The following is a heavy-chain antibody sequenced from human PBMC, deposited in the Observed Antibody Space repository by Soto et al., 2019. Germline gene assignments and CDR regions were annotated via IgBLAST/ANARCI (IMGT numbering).Heavy chain of an antibody. J-gene: IGHJ6*02. Sequence: SETLSLTCAVSGGSISSGGYSWSWIRQPPGKGLEWIGYIYHSGSTYYNPSLKSRVTISVDTSKNQFSLKLSSVTAADTAVYYCARRLYYDSSGFEGGGMDFWGQGTTVTVSS. CDR3: ARRLYYDSSGFEGGGMDF. V-gene: IGHV4-30-2*03. CDR1: GGSISSGGYS. D-gene: IGHD3-22*01. CDR2: IYHSGST.